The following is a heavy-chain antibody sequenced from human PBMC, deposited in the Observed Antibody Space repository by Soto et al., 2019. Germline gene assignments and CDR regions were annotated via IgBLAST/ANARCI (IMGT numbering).Heavy chain of an antibody. V-gene: IGHV3-33*01. Sequence: PGGSLRLSCAASGFTFSSYGMHWVRQAPGKGLEWVAVIWYDGSNKYYADSVKGRFTISRDNSKNTLYLQMNSLRAEDTAVYYCARGYSSSWYSFDYWGQGTLVTVSS. CDR2: IWYDGSNK. CDR1: GFTFSSYG. CDR3: ARGYSSSWYSFDY. J-gene: IGHJ4*02. D-gene: IGHD6-13*01.